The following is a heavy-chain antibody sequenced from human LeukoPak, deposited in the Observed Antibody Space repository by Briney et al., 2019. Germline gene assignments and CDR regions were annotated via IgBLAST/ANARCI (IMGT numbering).Heavy chain of an antibody. D-gene: IGHD3-3*01. CDR3: AKGRRFLEWLADY. J-gene: IGHJ4*02. CDR1: GFTFSIYG. V-gene: IGHV3-33*06. Sequence: GRSLRLSCAASGFTFSIYGMHWVGQAPGKGLEWVAVIWYDGSNRYYADSVKGRFTISRDNSKNTLYLQMNSLRAEDTAVYYCAKGRRFLEWLADYWGQGTLVTVSS. CDR2: IWYDGSNR.